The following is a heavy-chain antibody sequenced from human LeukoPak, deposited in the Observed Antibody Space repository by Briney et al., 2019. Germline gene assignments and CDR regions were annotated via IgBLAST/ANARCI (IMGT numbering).Heavy chain of an antibody. CDR2: IRGDANEK. Sequence: PGGSLRLSCAASGFAFGSSWMAWVRQAPGKGLEWLANIRGDANEKHYGDPVKGRFTISRDNAKNSLYLQTASLRVEDTALYYCATSRDAPGNSWGQGTLVTVSS. CDR3: ATSRDAPGNS. J-gene: IGHJ5*02. CDR1: GFAFGSSW. V-gene: IGHV3-7*01. D-gene: IGHD5-24*01.